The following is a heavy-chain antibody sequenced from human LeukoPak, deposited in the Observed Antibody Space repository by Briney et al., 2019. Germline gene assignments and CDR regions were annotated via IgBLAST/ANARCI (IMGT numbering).Heavy chain of an antibody. V-gene: IGHV3-30*02. CDR2: IRYDGSNK. D-gene: IGHD3-9*01. CDR1: GFTFSSYG. CDR3: AKDSPTYYDILTGYYSYFDY. Sequence: PGGSLRLSCAASGFTFSSYGMHWVRQAPGKGLEWVAFIRYDGSNKYYADSVKGRFTISRDNSKNTLYLQMNSLRAEDTAVYYCAKDSPTYYDILTGYYSYFDYWGQGTLDTVSS. J-gene: IGHJ4*02.